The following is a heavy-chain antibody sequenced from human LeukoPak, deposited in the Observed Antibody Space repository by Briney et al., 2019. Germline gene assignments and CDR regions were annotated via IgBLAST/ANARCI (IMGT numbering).Heavy chain of an antibody. D-gene: IGHD6-19*01. J-gene: IGHJ4*02. Sequence: ASVKVSCKISEYSLSDLSIHCVREAPGEGLKWMGGFDSENNKMVYSQKFQGRVTMTEDTSADTAYMELTSLRSEDTAVYFCATDRVYRSSGRSWGFFDYWGQGTLVIVSS. CDR3: ATDRVYRSSGRSWGFFDY. V-gene: IGHV1-24*01. CDR1: EYSLSDLS. CDR2: FDSENNKM.